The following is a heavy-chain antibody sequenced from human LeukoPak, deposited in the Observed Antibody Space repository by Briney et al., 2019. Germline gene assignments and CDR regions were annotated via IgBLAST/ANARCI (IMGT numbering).Heavy chain of an antibody. V-gene: IGHV4-4*02. CDR3: SRESGPFCPFGY. J-gene: IGHJ4*02. Sequence: PSGTLSLTCGVSGGSISGTNWWSWVRQPPGQGLEWIGEISLAGQTNYNPSLDGRVTMSLDKSSNQLSLHLTSVTAADTATYYCSRESGPFCPFGYWGQGTLVIVSS. CDR1: GGSISGTNW. CDR2: ISLAGQT. D-gene: IGHD1-26*01.